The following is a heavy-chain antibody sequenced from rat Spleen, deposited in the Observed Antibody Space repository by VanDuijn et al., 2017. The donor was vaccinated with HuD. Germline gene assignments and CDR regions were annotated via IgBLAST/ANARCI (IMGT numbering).Heavy chain of an antibody. CDR2: IGYDGTNT. D-gene: IGHD2-1*01. CDR1: GFTFSNYD. CDR3: ARAGYLRDWYFDF. V-gene: IGHV5-7*01. J-gene: IGHJ1*01. Sequence: EVQLMESGGGLVQPGRSLKLSCAASGFTFSNYDMAWVRQAPEKGLEWVATIGYDGTNTYYRDSVKGRFTSSRDNARNTLYLQMDSLRSEDTATYYCARAGYLRDWYFDFWGPGTMVTVSS.